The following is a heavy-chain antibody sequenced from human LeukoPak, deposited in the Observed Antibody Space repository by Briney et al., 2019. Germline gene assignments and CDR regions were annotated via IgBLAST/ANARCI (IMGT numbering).Heavy chain of an antibody. CDR1: VYTFTGHY. CDR3: ARDLDRRIAAAGIDY. D-gene: IGHD6-13*01. V-gene: IGHV1-2*06. CDR2: INPNSGGT. Sequence: GASVKVSCKASVYTFTGHYMHWVRQAPGQGLEWMGRINPNSGGTNYAQKFQGRVTMTRDTSISTAYMELSRLRSDDTAVYYCARDLDRRIAAAGIDYWGQGTLVTVSS. J-gene: IGHJ4*02.